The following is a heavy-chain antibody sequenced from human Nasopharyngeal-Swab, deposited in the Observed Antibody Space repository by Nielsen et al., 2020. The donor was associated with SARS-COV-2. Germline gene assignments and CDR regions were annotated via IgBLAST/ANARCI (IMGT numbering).Heavy chain of an antibody. Sequence: SVKVSCKASGGTFSSYAISWVRQAPGQGLEWMGRIIPILGIANYAQKFQGRVTMTTDTSTGTAYMELRSLRSDDTAVYYFARTGEMRGSFGYWGQGTLVTVSS. CDR1: GGTFSSYA. J-gene: IGHJ4*02. V-gene: IGHV1-69*04. CDR2: IIPILGIA. D-gene: IGHD3-10*01. CDR3: ARTGEMRGSFGY.